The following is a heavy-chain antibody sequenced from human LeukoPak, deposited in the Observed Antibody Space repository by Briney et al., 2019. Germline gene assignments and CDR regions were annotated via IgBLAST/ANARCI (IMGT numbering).Heavy chain of an antibody. J-gene: IGHJ1*01. V-gene: IGHV4-34*01. CDR3: ARGSMAEDIVVVPLSSEYFQH. D-gene: IGHD2-2*01. CDR1: GGSFSGYY. Sequence: SETLSLTCAVYGGSFSGYYWSWIRQPPGKGLEWIGEINHSESTNYNPSLKSRVTISVDTSKNQFSLKLSSVTAADTAVYYCARGSMAEDIVVVPLSSEYFQHWGQGTLVTVSS. CDR2: INHSEST.